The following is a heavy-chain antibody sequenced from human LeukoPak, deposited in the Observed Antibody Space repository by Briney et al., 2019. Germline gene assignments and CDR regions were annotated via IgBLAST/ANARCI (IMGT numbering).Heavy chain of an antibody. V-gene: IGHV5-51*01. CDR2: IYPGDSDA. CDR1: GYSFTDYW. J-gene: IGHJ4*02. Sequence: GESLKISCKGSGYSFTDYWIGWVRQMPGKGLEWMGIIYPGDSDARYSPSFQGQVTISADKSINTAFLQWSSLKASDTAMYYCTRQRYFDYWGQGTLVTVSS. CDR3: TRQRYFDY.